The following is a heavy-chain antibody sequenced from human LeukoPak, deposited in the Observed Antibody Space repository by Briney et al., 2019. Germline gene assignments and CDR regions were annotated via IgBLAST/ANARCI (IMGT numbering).Heavy chain of an antibody. CDR3: AKGARVSSTSELDY. CDR1: GFTISNYA. V-gene: IGHV3-23*01. J-gene: IGHJ4*02. D-gene: IGHD6-13*01. Sequence: PGGSLRLSCAASGFTISNYAMNWVRQAPGKGLEWVSTISGSGDSTYYADSVKGRFTISRDNSKNTLYLQMNSLRADDAAVYYCAKGARVSSTSELDYWGQGTLVTVSS. CDR2: ISGSGDST.